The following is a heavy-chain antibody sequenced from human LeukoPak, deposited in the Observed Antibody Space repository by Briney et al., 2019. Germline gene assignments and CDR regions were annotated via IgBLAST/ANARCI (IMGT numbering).Heavy chain of an antibody. CDR1: GYTFTSYY. Sequence: ASVKVSCKASGYTFTSYYMHWVRQAPGQGLEWMGIINPSGGSTSYAQKFQGRVTMTRDMSTSTVYMELSSLGSEDTAVYYCARDLGGQIPAAQYYFDYWGQGTLVTISS. V-gene: IGHV1-46*01. CDR3: ARDLGGQIPAAQYYFDY. J-gene: IGHJ4*02. CDR2: INPSGGST. D-gene: IGHD2-2*01.